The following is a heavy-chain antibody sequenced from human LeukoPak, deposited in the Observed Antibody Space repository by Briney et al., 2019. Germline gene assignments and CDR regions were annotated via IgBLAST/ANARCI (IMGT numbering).Heavy chain of an antibody. Sequence: GGSLRLSCAASGFTFSSYGMSWVRQAPGKGLEWVSAISGSGGSTYYADSVKGRFTISRDNSKNTLYLQMNSLRAEDTVVYYCAKDYDIYTDAIFDLWGQGTLVTVSS. CDR2: ISGSGGST. V-gene: IGHV3-23*01. CDR1: GFTFSSYG. D-gene: IGHD3-9*01. CDR3: AKDYDIYTDAIFDL. J-gene: IGHJ4*02.